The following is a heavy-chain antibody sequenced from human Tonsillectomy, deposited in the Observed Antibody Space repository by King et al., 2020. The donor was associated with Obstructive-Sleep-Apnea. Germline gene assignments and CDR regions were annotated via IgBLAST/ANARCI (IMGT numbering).Heavy chain of an antibody. D-gene: IGHD2/OR15-2a*01. CDR2: IYYSGST. CDR1: GDSISSYY. V-gene: IGHV4-59*08. CDR3: ARNTENYYYYGMDV. J-gene: IGHJ6*02. Sequence: QLQESGPGLVKPSETLSLTCTVSGDSISSYYWSCIRQPPGKGLEWIGYIYYSGSTKYNPSLKSRVTISVDTSKNQFSLKLSSVTAADTAVYYCARNTENYYYYGMDVWGQGTTVTVSS.